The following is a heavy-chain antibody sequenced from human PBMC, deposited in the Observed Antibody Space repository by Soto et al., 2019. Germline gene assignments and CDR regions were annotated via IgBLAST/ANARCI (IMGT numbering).Heavy chain of an antibody. CDR3: ARDRAAAGIRYFDY. V-gene: IGHV1-69*12. J-gene: IGHJ4*02. CDR2: IIPVFGTA. CDR1: GGTFSSYA. D-gene: IGHD6-13*01. Sequence: QVQLVQSGAEVKKPGSSVKVSCKASGGTFSSYAISWVRQAPGQGIEWMGGIIPVFGTANYAQKFQGRVTITADESTSTAYMELSSRRSEDTAVYYCARDRAAAGIRYFDYWGQGTLVTVSS.